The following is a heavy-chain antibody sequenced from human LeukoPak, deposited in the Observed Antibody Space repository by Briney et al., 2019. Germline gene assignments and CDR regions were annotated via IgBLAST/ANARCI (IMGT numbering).Heavy chain of an antibody. Sequence: ASVKVSCKASGYTFTSYGISWVRQAPGQGLGWMGWISAYNGNTNYAQKLQGRATMTTDTSTSTAYMELRSLRSDDTAVYYCARDDVINCSGGSCKPRTPRYWGQGTLVTVSS. CDR2: ISAYNGNT. D-gene: IGHD2-15*01. J-gene: IGHJ4*02. CDR3: ARDDVINCSGGSCKPRTPRY. CDR1: GYTFTSYG. V-gene: IGHV1-18*01.